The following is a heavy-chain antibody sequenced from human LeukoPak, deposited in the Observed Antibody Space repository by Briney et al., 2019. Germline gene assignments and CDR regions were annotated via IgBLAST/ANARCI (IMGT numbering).Heavy chain of an antibody. CDR1: GYNFTNYW. V-gene: IGHV5-51*01. Sequence: GESLKISCKGSGYNFTNYWIGWVRQMPGKGLEWVGMIYPDDSDTRYSPSFQGQVTISADKSINTACLQWGSPKASDTAMYYCARQGSYSSSWYNIDYWGQGTPVTVSS. CDR2: IYPDDSDT. D-gene: IGHD6-13*01. CDR3: ARQGSYSSSWYNIDY. J-gene: IGHJ4*02.